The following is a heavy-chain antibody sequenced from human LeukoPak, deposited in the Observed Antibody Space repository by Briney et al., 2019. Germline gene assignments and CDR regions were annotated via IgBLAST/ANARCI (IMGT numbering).Heavy chain of an antibody. CDR1: VYTFTNFD. V-gene: IGHV1-8*03. CDR3: ARVGYSNSYDF. J-gene: IGHJ4*02. CDR2: MNPNNGNT. Sequence: ASVKVSCKASVYTFTNFDINWVRQATGQGLEWMAWMNPNNGNTGNAQKFQGRVTITWDSSISTAYMELSSLRSEDTAVYYCARVGYSNSYDFWGQGTLVTVSS. D-gene: IGHD5-18*01.